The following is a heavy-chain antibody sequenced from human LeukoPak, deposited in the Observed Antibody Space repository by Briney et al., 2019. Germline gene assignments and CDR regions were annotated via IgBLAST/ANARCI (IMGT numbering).Heavy chain of an antibody. V-gene: IGHV4-31*03. D-gene: IGHD3-9*01. CDR3: AGDNLDGFDP. J-gene: IGHJ5*02. CDR2: IYYSGST. CDR1: GGSISSSDYY. Sequence: SETLSLTCTVSGGSISSSDYYWNWIRQPPGKGLEWMGYIYYSGSTYYNPSLKSRVTISVDTSKNQFSLKLSSVTAADTAVYYCAGDNLDGFDPWGQGTLVTVSS.